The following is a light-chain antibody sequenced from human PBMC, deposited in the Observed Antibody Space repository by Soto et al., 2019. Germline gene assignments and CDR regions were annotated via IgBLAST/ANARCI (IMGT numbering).Light chain of an antibody. CDR3: CSYTGDSSPYV. V-gene: IGLV2-14*01. CDR1: SSDVGAYKY. Sequence: QSALTQPASVSGSPGQSITISCTGTSSDVGAYKYVSWYQEHPGKAPKLMIYEVSNRPSGVSNRFSGSKSGNTASLTISGLQAEDDADYYCCSYTGDSSPYVFGSGTKLTVL. J-gene: IGLJ1*01. CDR2: EVS.